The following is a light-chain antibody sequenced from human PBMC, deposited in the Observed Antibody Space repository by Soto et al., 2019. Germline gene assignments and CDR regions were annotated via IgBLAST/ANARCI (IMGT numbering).Light chain of an antibody. Sequence: EIVMTQSPATLSVSPGERATLSCRASERVSTNLAWYQQTPGQAPRLLIYSASRRPTDIPVRFSGSGSGAEFTLTISSLQSEDFAIYYCQQYNNLPPTFGQGTKVDIK. V-gene: IGKV3-15*01. CDR2: SAS. CDR3: QQYNNLPPT. J-gene: IGKJ1*01. CDR1: ERVSTN.